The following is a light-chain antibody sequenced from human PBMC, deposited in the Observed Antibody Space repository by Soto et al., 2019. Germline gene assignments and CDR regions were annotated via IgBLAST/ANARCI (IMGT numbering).Light chain of an antibody. Sequence: EIVLTQSPGTLSLSPGETATLSCRASQSVSSNNLAWYHQKPGQTPRLLIYGASSRATGIPDRFSGSGSGTDFTLTIIRLEPEDFAVYYCQQYDNSITFGQGTRLEIE. CDR1: QSVSSNN. CDR3: QQYDNSIT. CDR2: GAS. J-gene: IGKJ5*01. V-gene: IGKV3-20*01.